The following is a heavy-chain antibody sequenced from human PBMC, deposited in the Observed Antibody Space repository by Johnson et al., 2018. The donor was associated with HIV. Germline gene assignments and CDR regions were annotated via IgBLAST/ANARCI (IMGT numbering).Heavy chain of an antibody. CDR2: INQDGREK. V-gene: IGHV3-7*04. J-gene: IGHJ3*02. Sequence: VQLVESGGGLVQPGGSLRLSCAASGFTVSSNYMSWVRQAPGKGLEWVANINQDGREKYDVDFVKGRFTISRDNAKNSTYLQMNSLRAEDTAVYYCARAVGAGGIWGQGTMVTVSS. CDR3: ARAVGAGGI. CDR1: GFTVSSNY. D-gene: IGHD1-26*01.